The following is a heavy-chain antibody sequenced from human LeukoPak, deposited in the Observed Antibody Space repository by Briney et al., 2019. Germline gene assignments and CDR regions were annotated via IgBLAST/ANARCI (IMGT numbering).Heavy chain of an antibody. D-gene: IGHD5-12*01. J-gene: IGHJ4*02. CDR2: ISSSSSYI. Sequence: GGSLRLSCAASGFTFRSYSMNWVRQAPGRGLEWVSSISSSSSYIYYADSVKGRFTISRDNAKNSLYLQMNSLRAEDTAVYYCARDPHSGYDYWGQGTLVTVSS. V-gene: IGHV3-21*01. CDR1: GFTFRSYS. CDR3: ARDPHSGYDY.